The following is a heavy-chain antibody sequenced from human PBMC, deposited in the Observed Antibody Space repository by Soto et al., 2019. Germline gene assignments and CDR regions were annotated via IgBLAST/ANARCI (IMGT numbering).Heavy chain of an antibody. Sequence: CMRLSRAVVGITFSSNRMCRVSSDPGKGLEWVSSISSSSSYIYYADSVKGRFTISRDNAKNSLYLQMNSLRAEDTAVYHSASDDGLVRDAFDIWGQGTLVPGS. D-gene: IGHD3-10*01. CDR1: GITFSSNR. V-gene: IGHV3-21*01. CDR3: ASDDGLVRDAFDI. J-gene: IGHJ3*02. CDR2: ISSSSSYI.